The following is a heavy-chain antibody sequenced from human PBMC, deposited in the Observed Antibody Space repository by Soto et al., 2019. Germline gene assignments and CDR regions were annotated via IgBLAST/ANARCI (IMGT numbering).Heavy chain of an antibody. CDR3: ARLRFLEWLYDY. CDR2: IYYSGST. CDR1: GGSISSYY. D-gene: IGHD3-3*01. V-gene: IGHV4-59*01. Sequence: SETLSLTCTVAGGSISSYYWSWIRQPPGKGLEWIGYIYYSGSTNYNPSLKSRVTISVDTSKNQFSLKLSSVTAADTAVYYCARLRFLEWLYDYWGQGTLVTVSS. J-gene: IGHJ4*02.